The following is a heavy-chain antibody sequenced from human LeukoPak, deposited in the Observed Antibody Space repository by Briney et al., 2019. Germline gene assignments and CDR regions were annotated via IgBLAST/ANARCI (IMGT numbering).Heavy chain of an antibody. D-gene: IGHD3-22*01. Sequence: GASVKVPCKVSGYTLTELSMHWVRQAPGKGLEWMGGFDPEDGETIYAQKFQDRVTMTEDTSTDTAYMELSSLRSEDTAVYYCATFSPLHYYDSSGYYRPFDYWGQGTLVTVSS. V-gene: IGHV1-24*01. CDR1: GYTLTELS. CDR2: FDPEDGET. CDR3: ATFSPLHYYDSSGYYRPFDY. J-gene: IGHJ4*02.